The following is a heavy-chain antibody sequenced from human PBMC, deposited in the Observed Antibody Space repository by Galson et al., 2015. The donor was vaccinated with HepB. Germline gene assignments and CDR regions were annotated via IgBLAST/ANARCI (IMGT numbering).Heavy chain of an antibody. CDR2: IIPPDDRT. Sequence: SVKVSCKASGYTSTNYFMHWVRQAPGQGPEWMGQIIPPDDRTKSAQKFQDRITMTRDTSTSTVYMELRSLTSEDTAVYYCAREGTSLKNFDHWGQGTLLTVSS. D-gene: IGHD6-6*01. V-gene: IGHV1-46*01. CDR3: AREGTSLKNFDH. CDR1: GYTSTNYF. J-gene: IGHJ4*02.